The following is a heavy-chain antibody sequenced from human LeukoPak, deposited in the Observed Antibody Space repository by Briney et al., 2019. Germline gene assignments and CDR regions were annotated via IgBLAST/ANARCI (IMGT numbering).Heavy chain of an antibody. V-gene: IGHV4-59*08. J-gene: IGHJ4*02. CDR3: ARTAYYDSSGYSD. CDR2: IYYSGST. Sequence: PSETLSLTCTVSGGSISSYYWSWIRQPPGKGLEWVGYIYYSGSTNYNPSLKSRVTISVDTSKNQFSLKLSSVTAADTAVYYCARTAYYDSSGYSDWGQGTLVTVSS. D-gene: IGHD3-22*01. CDR1: GGSISSYY.